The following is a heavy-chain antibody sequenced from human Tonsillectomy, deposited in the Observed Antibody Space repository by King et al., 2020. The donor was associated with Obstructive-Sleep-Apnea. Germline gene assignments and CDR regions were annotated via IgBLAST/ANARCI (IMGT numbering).Heavy chain of an antibody. CDR3: AKTMILTGYYTGYPFDY. V-gene: IGHV3-23*04. CDR2: ISGSGGST. J-gene: IGHJ4*01. CDR1: GFTFSSYA. Sequence: VQLVESGGGLVQPGGSLRLSCAASGFTFSSYAMSWVRQAPGKGLEWVSAISGSGGSTYYADSVNGRFTISRDNSKDTLYLQVNSLRAEDTAVYYCAKTMILTGYYTGYPFDYWGHGTLVTVSS. D-gene: IGHD3-9*01.